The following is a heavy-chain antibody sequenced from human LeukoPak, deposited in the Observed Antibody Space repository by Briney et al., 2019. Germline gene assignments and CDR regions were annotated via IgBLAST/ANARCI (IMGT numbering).Heavy chain of an antibody. CDR2: IHYSGST. Sequence: SETLSLTCTVSGGSISSYYWTWIRQPPGKGLEWIGYIHYSGSTNYNPSLMSRVTISLDTSKNQFSLKLRSVTAADTAVYYCARQGHKLTLVDYYGMDVWGQGTTVTVSS. CDR1: GGSISSYY. CDR3: ARQGHKLTLVDYYGMDV. V-gene: IGHV4-59*01. J-gene: IGHJ6*02. D-gene: IGHD1-26*01.